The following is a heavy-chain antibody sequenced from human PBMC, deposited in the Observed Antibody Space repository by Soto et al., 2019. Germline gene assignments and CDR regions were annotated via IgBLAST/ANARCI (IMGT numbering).Heavy chain of an antibody. Sequence: VQLVQSGGGEVQPGGSLRLSCAASGFTFRNYGMHWVRQAPGKGLEWVSSISSSSSYIYYADSLKGRFTISRDNAKNSLYLQMNSLRAEDTAVYYCARAKITGTTKGPFCFDYWGQGTLVTVSS. CDR3: ARAKITGTTKGPFCFDY. V-gene: IGHV3-21*01. CDR2: ISSSSSYI. CDR1: GFTFRNYG. D-gene: IGHD1-7*01. J-gene: IGHJ4*02.